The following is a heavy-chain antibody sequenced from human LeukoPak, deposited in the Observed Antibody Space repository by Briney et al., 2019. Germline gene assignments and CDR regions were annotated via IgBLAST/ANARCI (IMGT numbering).Heavy chain of an antibody. J-gene: IGHJ4*02. CDR2: IYYSGNT. Sequence: SETLSLTCTVSGGSITDYYWSWIRQPPGKGLEWIGYIYYSGNTNYNPSLKSRVTISVDTSKNQFSLKLTSVTAADTAVYYCARVRDCSSSICHYYFDYWGQGTLVTVSS. CDR3: ARVRDCSSSICHYYFDY. D-gene: IGHD2-2*01. CDR1: GGSITDYY. V-gene: IGHV4-59*01.